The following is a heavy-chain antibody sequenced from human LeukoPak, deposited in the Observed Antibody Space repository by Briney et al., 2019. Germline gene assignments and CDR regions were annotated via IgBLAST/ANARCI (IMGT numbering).Heavy chain of an antibody. J-gene: IGHJ4*02. D-gene: IGHD3-10*01. CDR1: GASVSSGSYY. CDR3: ASRHGDSGSSNC. CDR2: VYYSGST. Sequence: SETLSLTCSVSGASVSSGSYYSSWIRQPPGKGLEWIGYVYYSGSTNYNPSLKSRVTISLVTSKNQFSLRLSSVTAADTAVYYCASRHGDSGSSNCWGQGTLVTVSS. V-gene: IGHV4-61*01.